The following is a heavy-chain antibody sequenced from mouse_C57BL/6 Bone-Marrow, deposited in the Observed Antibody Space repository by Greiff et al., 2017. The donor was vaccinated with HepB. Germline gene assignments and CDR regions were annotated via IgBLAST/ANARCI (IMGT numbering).Heavy chain of an antibody. J-gene: IGHJ3*01. CDR2: INPNNGGT. V-gene: IGHV1-18*01. CDR3: ARATFYYGSSPFAY. Sequence: VQLQQSGPELVKPGASVKIPCKASGYTFTDYNMDWVKQSHGKSLEWIGDINPNNGGTIYNQKFKGKATLTVDKSSSTAYMELRSLTSEDTAVYYCARATFYYGSSPFAYWVQGTLVTVSA. D-gene: IGHD1-1*01. CDR1: GYTFTDYN.